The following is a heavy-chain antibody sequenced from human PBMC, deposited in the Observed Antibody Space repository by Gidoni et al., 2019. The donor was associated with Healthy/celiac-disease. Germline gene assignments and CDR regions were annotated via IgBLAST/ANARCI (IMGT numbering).Heavy chain of an antibody. CDR1: GFTFSNAW. CDR3: TTDIVGATPKDYYYGMDV. CDR2: IKSKTDGGTT. V-gene: IGHV3-15*01. D-gene: IGHD1-26*01. J-gene: IGHJ6*02. Sequence: EVQLVESGGGLVKPGGSLRLSCAASGFTFSNAWMSWVRQAPGKGLEWVGRIKSKTDGGTTDYAAPVKGRFTISRDDSKNTLYLQMNSLKTEDTAVYYCTTDIVGATPKDYYYGMDVWGQGTTVTVSS.